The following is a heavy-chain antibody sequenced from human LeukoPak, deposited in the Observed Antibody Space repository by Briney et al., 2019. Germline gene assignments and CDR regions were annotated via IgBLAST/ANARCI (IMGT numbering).Heavy chain of an antibody. J-gene: IGHJ4*02. CDR1: GFTFSNFA. CDR3: VKGATSGYYSYFDY. V-gene: IGHV3-64D*06. CDR2: ISSTGGST. D-gene: IGHD3-22*01. Sequence: PGGSLRLPCSASGFTFSNFAMHWVRQAPGKGLEYVSGISSTGGSTNYADSVKGRFTISRDNSKNTLYLQMSSLRAEDTAMYFCVKGATSGYYSYFDYWGQGTLVTVSS.